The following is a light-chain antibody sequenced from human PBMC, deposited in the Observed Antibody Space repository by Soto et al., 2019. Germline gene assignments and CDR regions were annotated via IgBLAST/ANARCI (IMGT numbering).Light chain of an antibody. CDR2: GAS. CDR1: QSVSSSY. V-gene: IGKV3-20*01. Sequence: EIVLTQSPGTLSLFPGERATLSCRASQSVSSSYFAWYQQKPGQAPRLLIYGASSRATGVPDRFSGSGSGTDFTLTISRLEPEDFAVYFCHHYGSSPPYTFGQGTKLDIK. J-gene: IGKJ2*01. CDR3: HHYGSSPPYT.